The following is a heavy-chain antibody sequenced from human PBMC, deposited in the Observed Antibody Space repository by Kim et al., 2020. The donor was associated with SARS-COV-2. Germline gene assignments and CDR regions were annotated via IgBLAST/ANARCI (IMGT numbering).Heavy chain of an antibody. V-gene: IGHV4-34*01. CDR3: ARSRTSSSWYGFDY. Sequence: SETLSLTCAVYGGSFSGYYWSWIRQPPGKGLGWIGEINHSGSTNYNPSLKSRGTISVDTSKNQFSLKLSSVTAADTAVYYCARSRTSSSWYGFDYWGQGT. CDR2: INHSGST. CDR1: GGSFSGYY. D-gene: IGHD6-13*01. J-gene: IGHJ4*02.